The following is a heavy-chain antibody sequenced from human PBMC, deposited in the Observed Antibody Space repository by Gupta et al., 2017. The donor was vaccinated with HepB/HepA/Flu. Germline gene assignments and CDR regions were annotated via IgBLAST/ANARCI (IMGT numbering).Heavy chain of an antibody. J-gene: IGHJ6*03. V-gene: IGHV3-21*01. CDR2: ISSSSSYI. D-gene: IGHD2-2*01. CDR3: ARGDIVVVPAARADYYYYMDV. CDR1: GFTFSSYS. Sequence: EVQLVESGGGLVKPGGSLRLSCAASGFTFSSYSMNWVRQAPGKGLEWVSSISSSSSYIYYADSVKGRFTISRDNAKNSLYLQMNSLRAEDTAVYYCARGDIVVVPAARADYYYYMDVWGKGTTVTVSS.